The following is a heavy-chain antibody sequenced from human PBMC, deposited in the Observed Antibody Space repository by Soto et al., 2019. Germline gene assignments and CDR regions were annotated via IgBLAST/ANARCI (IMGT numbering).Heavy chain of an antibody. Sequence: PSETLSLTCAVYGGSFSGYYWSWIRQPPGKGLEWIGEINHSGSTNYNPSLKSRVTISVDTSKNQFSLKLSSVTAADTAVHYCARGRGYCSGGSCLRVGIVLEDYWGQGTLVTVSS. CDR1: GGSFSGYY. D-gene: IGHD2-15*01. V-gene: IGHV4-34*01. CDR3: ARGRGYCSGGSCLRVGIVLEDY. CDR2: INHSGST. J-gene: IGHJ4*02.